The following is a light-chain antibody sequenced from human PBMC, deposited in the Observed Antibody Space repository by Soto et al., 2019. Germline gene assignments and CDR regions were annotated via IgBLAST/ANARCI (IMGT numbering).Light chain of an antibody. CDR1: SSNIGSHT. Sequence: QSVLTQPPSASGTPGQTIAISCSGGSSNIGSHTVNWYHQLPGTAPRLLIYSNTQRPSGVPDRFSGSKSGTSASLAISGLQSEYEGDYYCAAGDDRLNCVVFGGGTKVTVL. V-gene: IGLV1-44*01. CDR2: SNT. J-gene: IGLJ2*01. CDR3: AAGDDRLNCVV.